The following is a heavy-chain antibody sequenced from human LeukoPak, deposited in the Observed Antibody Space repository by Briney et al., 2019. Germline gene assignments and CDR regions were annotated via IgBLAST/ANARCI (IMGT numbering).Heavy chain of an antibody. V-gene: IGHV4-31*03. CDR3: AREPTYYDILTGYYPKVYYYYGMDV. Sequence: RSETLSLTCTVSGGSISSGGYYWSWIRQHPGKGLEWIGYIYYSGSTYYNPSLKSRVTISVDTSKNQFSLKLSSVTAADTAVYYCAREPTYYDILTGYYPKVYYYYGMDVWGQGTTVTVSS. CDR2: IYYSGST. CDR1: GGSISSGGYY. J-gene: IGHJ6*02. D-gene: IGHD3-9*01.